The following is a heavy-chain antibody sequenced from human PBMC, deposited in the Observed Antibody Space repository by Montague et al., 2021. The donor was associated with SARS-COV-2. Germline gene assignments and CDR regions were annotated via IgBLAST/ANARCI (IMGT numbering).Heavy chain of an antibody. D-gene: IGHD3-16*02. CDR1: GGSISSSSYY. J-gene: IGHJ5*02. CDR2: IYYSGST. Sequence: SETLSLTCTVSGGSISSSSYYWGWIRQPPGKGLEWIGSIYYSGSTYCNPSLKSRVTISVDTSKNQFSLKLSSVTAADTAVYYCARVLIMTTFGGFIANWFDPWGQGTLVTVSS. CDR3: ARVLIMTTFGGFIANWFDP. V-gene: IGHV4-39*07.